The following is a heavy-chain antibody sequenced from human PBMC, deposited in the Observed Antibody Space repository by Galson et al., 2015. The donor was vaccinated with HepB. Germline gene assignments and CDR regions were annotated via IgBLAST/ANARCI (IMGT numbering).Heavy chain of an antibody. J-gene: IGHJ6*03. CDR2: ISSSSSYI. CDR3: ARGRIVATITYYYYYYMDV. D-gene: IGHD5-12*01. CDR1: GFTFSSYS. Sequence: SLRLSCAASGFTFSSYSMNWVRQAPGKGLEWVSSISSSSSYIYYADSVKGRFTISRDNAKNSLYLQMNSLRAEDTAVYYCARGRIVATITYYYYYYMDVWGKGTTVTVSS. V-gene: IGHV3-21*01.